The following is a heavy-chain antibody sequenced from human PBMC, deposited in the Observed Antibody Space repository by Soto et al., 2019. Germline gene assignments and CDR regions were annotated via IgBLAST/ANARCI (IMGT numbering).Heavy chain of an antibody. V-gene: IGHV1-46*01. J-gene: IGHJ3*02. D-gene: IGHD6-19*01. CDR3: AREGGPGIAVAGALRGFDI. Sequence: GASVKVSCKASGYTFTSYYMHWVRQAPGQGLEWMGIINPSGGSTSYAQKFQGRVTMTRDTSTSTVYMELSSLRSEDTAVYYCAREGGPGIAVAGALRGFDILGQGTMVTVSS. CDR1: GYTFTSYY. CDR2: INPSGGST.